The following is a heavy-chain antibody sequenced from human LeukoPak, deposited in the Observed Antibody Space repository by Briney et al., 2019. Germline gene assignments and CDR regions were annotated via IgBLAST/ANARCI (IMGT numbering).Heavy chain of an antibody. Sequence: SETLSLTCTVSGGSIRSYYWSWIRQPPGKGLEWIGYIYYTGSTDYNPSLKSRVAISVDTSKNQFSLKLSSVTAADTAVYYCARGSKAAPGTFDYWGQGTLVTVSS. CDR3: ARGSKAAPGTFDY. D-gene: IGHD6-13*01. CDR2: IYYTGST. CDR1: GGSIRSYY. V-gene: IGHV4-59*01. J-gene: IGHJ4*02.